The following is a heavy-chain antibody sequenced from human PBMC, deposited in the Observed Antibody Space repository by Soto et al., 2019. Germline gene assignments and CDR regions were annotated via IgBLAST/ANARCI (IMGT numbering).Heavy chain of an antibody. CDR1: GGSISSGGYY. CDR3: ARAHLAVAGPYYFDY. J-gene: IGHJ4*02. V-gene: IGHV4-31*03. Sequence: SSETLSLTCTVSGGSISSGGYYWSWIRQHPGKGLEWIGYIYYSGSTYYNPSLKSRVTISVDTSKNQFSLKLSSVTAADTAVYYCARAHLAVAGPYYFDYWGQGTLVTVSS. CDR2: IYYSGST. D-gene: IGHD6-19*01.